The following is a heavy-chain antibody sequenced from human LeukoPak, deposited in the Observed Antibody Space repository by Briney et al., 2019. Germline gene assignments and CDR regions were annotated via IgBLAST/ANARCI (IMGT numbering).Heavy chain of an antibody. Sequence: SETLSLTCVVSGYPMSSDYYWGWIRQPPGKGLEWIVSDSHGGRTYYNPSFKSRVTTSVDTSKNEVSLRLRSVTAADTAVYYCSGIVGNIEVFDYWGRGTLVTVSS. V-gene: IGHV4-38-2*01. CDR2: DSHGGRT. CDR3: SGIVGNIEVFDY. D-gene: IGHD1-26*01. CDR1: GYPMSSDYY. J-gene: IGHJ4*02.